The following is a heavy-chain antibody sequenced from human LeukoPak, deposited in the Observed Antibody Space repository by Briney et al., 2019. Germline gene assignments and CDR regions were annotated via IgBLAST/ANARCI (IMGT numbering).Heavy chain of an antibody. CDR3: ATVYILEVD. D-gene: IGHD3-3*01. CDR1: GFTFTNTW. CDR2: IKSKTDGGTT. Sequence: GGSLRLSCAASGFTFTNTWMSWVRQAPGKGLEWVGHIKSKTDGGTTDYAAPVKGRFTISRDDSKNTLSLQMNSLKTEDTAMYYCATVYILEVDWGQGTLVTVSS. J-gene: IGHJ4*02. V-gene: IGHV3-15*01.